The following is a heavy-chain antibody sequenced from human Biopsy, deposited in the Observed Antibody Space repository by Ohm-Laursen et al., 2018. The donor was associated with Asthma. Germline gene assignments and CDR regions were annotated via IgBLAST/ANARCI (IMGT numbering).Heavy chain of an antibody. CDR2: INSVFGTT. CDR3: ARKAVSCISRTCYSLDF. CDR1: GGTFNTYV. J-gene: IGHJ4*02. V-gene: IGHV1-69*01. Sequence: SSVKVSCKSLGGTFNTYVIGWVRQAPGPGLGWMGGINSVFGTTTYPQKFPDRVTITADDSTSTVFMELSSLRSEDTAVYYCARKAVSCISRTCYSLDFWGQGTLVTVSS. D-gene: IGHD2-2*01.